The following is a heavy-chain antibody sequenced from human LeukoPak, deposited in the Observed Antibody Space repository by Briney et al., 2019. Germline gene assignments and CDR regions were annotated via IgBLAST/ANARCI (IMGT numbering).Heavy chain of an antibody. D-gene: IGHD3-3*01. Sequence: SEAPSLPLTFSGCPISRYYLRWVRQPPREGMEWIGVIYYHGSTNYNPSLKSRVTISVDTSKNQFSLKLSSVTAADTAVYYCARVDMRITIFGVVSPNWFDPWGQGTLVTVSS. V-gene: IGHV4-59*01. CDR2: IYYHGST. CDR3: ARVDMRITIFGVVSPNWFDP. CDR1: GCPISRYY. J-gene: IGHJ5*02.